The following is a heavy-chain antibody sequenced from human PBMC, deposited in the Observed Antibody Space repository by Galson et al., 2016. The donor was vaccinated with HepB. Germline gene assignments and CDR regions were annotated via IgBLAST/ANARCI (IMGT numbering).Heavy chain of an antibody. J-gene: IGHJ4*02. CDR3: ARSDSASFDF. D-gene: IGHD3/OR15-3a*01. V-gene: IGHV4-38-2*02. Sequence: ETLSLTCTVSGFSISSGYYWAWIRQPPGKGLEWFGHMAHSGSTHYNPSLKSRVTMSVDKSKNQFSLKVNSVTASDTAVYYCARSDSASFDFWGQGMLVTVSS. CDR2: MAHSGST. CDR1: GFSISSGYY.